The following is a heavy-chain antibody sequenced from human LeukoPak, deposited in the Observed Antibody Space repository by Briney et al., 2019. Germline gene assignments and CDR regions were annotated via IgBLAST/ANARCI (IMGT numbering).Heavy chain of an antibody. CDR2: IYYSGSI. D-gene: IGHD1-26*01. V-gene: IGHV4-59*08. J-gene: IGHJ4*02. Sequence: SETLSLTCTVSGGSISSYYWSWIRQPPGKGLEWIGYIYYSGSIDYNPSLKSRVTISVDTSKNQFSLKLRSVTAADTAVYYCARYSGSYSGFDYWGQGTLVTVSS. CDR1: GGSISSYY. CDR3: ARYSGSYSGFDY.